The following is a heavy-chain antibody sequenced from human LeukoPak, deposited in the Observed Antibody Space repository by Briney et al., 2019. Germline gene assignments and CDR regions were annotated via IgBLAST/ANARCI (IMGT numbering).Heavy chain of an antibody. Sequence: GASVKVSCKASGGTFSSYAISWVRQAPGQGLEWMGGIIPIFGTANYAQKFQDRVTITADKSTSTAYMELSSLRSEDTAVYYCARDLKRSRARWENLGLDPWGQGTLVTVSS. J-gene: IGHJ5*02. CDR1: GGTFSSYA. V-gene: IGHV1-69*06. D-gene: IGHD3-16*01. CDR2: IIPIFGTA. CDR3: ARDLKRSRARWENLGLDP.